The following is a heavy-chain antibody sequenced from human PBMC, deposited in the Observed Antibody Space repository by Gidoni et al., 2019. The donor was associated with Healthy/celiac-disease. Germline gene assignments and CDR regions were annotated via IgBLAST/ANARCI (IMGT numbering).Heavy chain of an antibody. CDR3: AKDSGHWNGDFDY. D-gene: IGHD1-1*01. CDR1: GFPFSSYA. V-gene: IGHV3-23*01. J-gene: IGHJ4*02. CDR2: ISGSGGST. Sequence: EVQLLESGGGLVQPGGSLRLSCAASGFPFSSYARSWVRQVGKGLEWVSAISGSGGSTYYADSVKGRFTISRDNSKNTLYLQMNSLRAEDTAVYYCAKDSGHWNGDFDYWGQGTLVTVSS.